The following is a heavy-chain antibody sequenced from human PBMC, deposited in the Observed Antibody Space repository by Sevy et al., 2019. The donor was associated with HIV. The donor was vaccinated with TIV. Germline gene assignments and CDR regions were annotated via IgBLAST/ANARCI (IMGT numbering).Heavy chain of an antibody. J-gene: IGHJ4*02. CDR1: GYTFTGYY. CDR2: INPNSGGT. Sequence: ASVNVSCKASGYTFTGYYMHWVRQAPGQGLEWMGRINPNSGGTNYAQKFQGRVTMTRDTSISTAYMELSRLRSDDTAVYYCASGAAAAGMRGVVDYWGQGTLVTVSS. CDR3: ASGAAAAGMRGVVDY. D-gene: IGHD6-13*01. V-gene: IGHV1-2*06.